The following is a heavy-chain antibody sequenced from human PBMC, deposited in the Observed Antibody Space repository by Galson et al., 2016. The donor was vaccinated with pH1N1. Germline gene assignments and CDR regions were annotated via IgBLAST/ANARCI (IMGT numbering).Heavy chain of an antibody. Sequence: TLSLTCSVSGGSISRGSYYWNWIRQPAGRGLEWIGRIYTSGSTNYNPSLKSQVTISLDTSKNQISLKLSSVTAADTAVYYCARGPVYWYFDLWGRGTPVIVSS. J-gene: IGHJ2*01. CDR2: IYTSGST. V-gene: IGHV4-61*02. CDR1: GGSISRGSYY. CDR3: ARGPVYWYFDL.